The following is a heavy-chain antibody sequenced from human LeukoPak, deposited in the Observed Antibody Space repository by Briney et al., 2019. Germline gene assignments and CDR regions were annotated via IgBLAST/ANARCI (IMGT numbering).Heavy chain of an antibody. Sequence: SETLSLTCTVSGGSISSSGYYWGWIRQPPGKGLEWIASIYYSGSTYYNPSLESRVTISVDTSKNQLPLKLSSLTAADTAVYYCARHEYSGSYYGLSWFDPWGQGTLVTVSS. CDR3: ARHEYSGSYYGLSWFDP. D-gene: IGHD1-26*01. CDR2: IYYSGST. V-gene: IGHV4-39*01. J-gene: IGHJ5*02. CDR1: GGSISSSGYY.